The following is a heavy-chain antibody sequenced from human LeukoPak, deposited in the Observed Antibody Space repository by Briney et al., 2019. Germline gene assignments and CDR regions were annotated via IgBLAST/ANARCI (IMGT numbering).Heavy chain of an antibody. Sequence: GGSLRLSCAASGFSFSTYAMNWVRQAPGKGLEWVSTISVSGDSTFYADSVQGRFTISRDTSKNSLSLHMNSLRAEDTSVYFCARRGGRNGWGDFDYWGQGTLVTVSS. CDR3: ARRGGRNGWGDFDY. CDR2: ISVSGDST. D-gene: IGHD3-10*01. V-gene: IGHV3-23*01. J-gene: IGHJ4*02. CDR1: GFSFSTYA.